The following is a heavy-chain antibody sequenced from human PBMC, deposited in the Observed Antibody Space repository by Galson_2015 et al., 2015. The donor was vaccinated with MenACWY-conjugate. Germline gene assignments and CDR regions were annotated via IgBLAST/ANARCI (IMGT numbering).Heavy chain of an antibody. Sequence: SLRLSCAASGFTFSSYAMSWVRQAPGKGLEWVSAISGSGGRTYYADSVKGRFTISRDNSKNTLYLQMNSLRAEDTVVYYCAKDRLADAGTIDYWGQGTLVTVSS. V-gene: IGHV3-23*01. CDR1: GFTFSSYA. D-gene: IGHD1-7*01. CDR3: AKDRLADAGTIDY. J-gene: IGHJ4*02. CDR2: ISGSGGRT.